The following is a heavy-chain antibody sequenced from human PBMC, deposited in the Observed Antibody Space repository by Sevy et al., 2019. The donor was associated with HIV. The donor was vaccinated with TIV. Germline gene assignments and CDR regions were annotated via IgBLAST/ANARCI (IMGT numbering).Heavy chain of an antibody. Sequence: GGSLRLSCAASGFAFSTHAMHWVRQAPGKGLEWVAAISYEGTETFYAASVEGRFTISRDNSKNMLSLQINSLRPEDTAVYYCAREGGNSVKWYPLYWGHGTLVTVSS. CDR3: AREGGNSVKWYPLY. CDR2: ISYEGTET. V-gene: IGHV3-30-3*01. D-gene: IGHD2-2*01. J-gene: IGHJ4*01. CDR1: GFAFSTHA.